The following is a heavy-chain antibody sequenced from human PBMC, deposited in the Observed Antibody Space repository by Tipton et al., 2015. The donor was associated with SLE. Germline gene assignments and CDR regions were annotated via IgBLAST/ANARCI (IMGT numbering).Heavy chain of an antibody. CDR1: GFSISYYA. CDR3: ARERVRMCYGSGSHDGMDV. Sequence: SLRLSCAASGFSISYYAMHWVRQAPGKGLEWVAVISYDGRNKYYIDSVKGRFTISRDNSKNTLDLQVNSLRAEDTAVYYCARERVRMCYGSGSHDGMDVWGQGTSVAVSS. D-gene: IGHD3-10*01. J-gene: IGHJ6*02. CDR2: ISYDGRNK. V-gene: IGHV3-30*04.